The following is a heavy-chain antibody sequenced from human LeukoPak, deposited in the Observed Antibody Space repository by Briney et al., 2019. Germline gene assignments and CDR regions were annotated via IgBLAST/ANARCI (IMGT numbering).Heavy chain of an antibody. V-gene: IGHV4-61*02. CDR2: ISTSGST. Sequence: SETLSLTCTVSGGSISSGDYYWNWIRQPAAAGKGLEWIGRISTSGSTNYNPSLKSRVTISVDTSKNQFSLKLSSVTAADTAVYYCARDGYGPYYYYMDVWGKGTTVTVSS. D-gene: IGHD5-12*01. CDR1: GGSISSGDYY. J-gene: IGHJ6*03. CDR3: ARDGYGPYYYYMDV.